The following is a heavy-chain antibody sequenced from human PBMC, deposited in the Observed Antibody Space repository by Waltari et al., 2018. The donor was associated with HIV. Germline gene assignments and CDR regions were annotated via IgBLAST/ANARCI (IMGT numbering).Heavy chain of an antibody. CDR3: ARDPRRDPTLYYFDY. Sequence: EVQLVESGGGLVKPGGSLSSSCAALGFPFSSYGLNWVRQAPGKGLEWVSSISSSSSYIYYADSVKGRFTISRDNAKNSLYLQMNSLRAEDTAVYYCARDPRRDPTLYYFDYWGQGTLVTVSS. CDR2: ISSSSSYI. V-gene: IGHV3-21*01. J-gene: IGHJ4*02. CDR1: GFPFSSYG. D-gene: IGHD1-26*01.